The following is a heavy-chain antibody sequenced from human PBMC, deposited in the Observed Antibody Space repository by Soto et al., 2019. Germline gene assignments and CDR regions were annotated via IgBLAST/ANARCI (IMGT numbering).Heavy chain of an antibody. CDR2: ISYDGSNK. D-gene: IGHD3-22*01. Sequence: QVQLVESGGGVVQPGRSLRLSCAASGFTFSSYGMHWVRKAPGKGLEWVAVISYDGSNKYYADSVKGRFTISRDNSKNTLYLQMNSLRAEDTAVYYCAKDLYDSSGYPDYWGQGTLVTVSS. V-gene: IGHV3-30*18. J-gene: IGHJ4*02. CDR3: AKDLYDSSGYPDY. CDR1: GFTFSSYG.